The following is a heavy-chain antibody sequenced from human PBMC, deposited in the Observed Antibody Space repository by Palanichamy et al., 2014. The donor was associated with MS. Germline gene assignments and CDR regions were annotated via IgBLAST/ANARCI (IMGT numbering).Heavy chain of an antibody. CDR2: ISDDGSNT. V-gene: IGHV3-30-3*01. CDR1: GFIFNNYA. Sequence: VQLVESGGGVVQPGRSLRLSCAASGFIFNNYALHWVRQAPGKELEWVAVISDDGSNTLYGGSVKGRFSISRDNSKRILYLQMNSLRVEDTAVYYCARVNYKESSGRSGYYGMDVWGQGTTVTVSS. J-gene: IGHJ6*02. D-gene: IGHD6-19*01. CDR3: ARVNYKESSGRSGYYGMDV.